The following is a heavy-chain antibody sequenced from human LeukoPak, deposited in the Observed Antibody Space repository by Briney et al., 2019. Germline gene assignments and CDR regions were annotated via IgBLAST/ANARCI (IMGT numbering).Heavy chain of an antibody. Sequence: GRSLRLSCEASGFTFFSYGIHWVRQAPGKGLEWVAVISYDGNYQYHADSVKGRITISRDNSKNTVDLHLSSLRVEDTAVYYCAKDRRMMSPHYGMDVWGQGTTVTVSS. CDR1: GFTFFSYG. CDR3: AKDRRMMSPHYGMDV. CDR2: ISYDGNYQ. J-gene: IGHJ6*02. D-gene: IGHD3-16*01. V-gene: IGHV3-30*18.